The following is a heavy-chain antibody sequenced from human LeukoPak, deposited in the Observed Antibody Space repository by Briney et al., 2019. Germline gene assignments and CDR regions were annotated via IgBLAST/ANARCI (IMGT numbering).Heavy chain of an antibody. J-gene: IGHJ5*02. Sequence: ASVKVSCKASGYTFTGYYMHWVRQAPGQGLEWMGRINPNSGGTNYAQKFQGRVAMTRDTSISTAYMELSRLRSDDTAVYYCASLFSSTRRNWFDPWGQGTLVTVSS. CDR3: ASLFSSTRRNWFDP. CDR2: INPNSGGT. D-gene: IGHD2-2*01. V-gene: IGHV1-2*06. CDR1: GYTFTGYY.